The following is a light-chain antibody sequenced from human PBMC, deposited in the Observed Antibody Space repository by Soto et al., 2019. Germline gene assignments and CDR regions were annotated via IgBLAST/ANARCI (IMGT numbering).Light chain of an antibody. J-gene: IGLJ1*01. Sequence: QSVLTQPPSVSGAPGQRVTISCTGSSSNIGAGYDVHWYQQLPGTAPKLLIYGNSNRPSGVPDRVSGSKSGTSASLAITGLQAEGEADYYCQSYDSRLSGYVFGTGTKVTVL. V-gene: IGLV1-40*01. CDR3: QSYDSRLSGYV. CDR2: GNS. CDR1: SSNIGAGYD.